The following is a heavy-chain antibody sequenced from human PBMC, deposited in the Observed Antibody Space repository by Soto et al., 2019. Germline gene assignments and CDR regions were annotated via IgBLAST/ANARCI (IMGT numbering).Heavy chain of an antibody. J-gene: IGHJ4*02. D-gene: IGHD3-10*01. CDR3: ARPLYGSGSYSDY. CDR1: GYSFATYW. V-gene: IGHV5-51*01. CDR2: IYPADSDT. Sequence: PGESLKISCKGSGYSFATYWIAWVRQMPGKGLEWMGIIYPADSDTRYSPSFQGQVTISADKSISTAYLQWCSLKASDTAMYYCARPLYGSGSYSDYWGQGTLVTVSS.